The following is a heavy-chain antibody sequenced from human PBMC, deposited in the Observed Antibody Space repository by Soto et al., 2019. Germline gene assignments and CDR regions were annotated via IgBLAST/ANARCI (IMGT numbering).Heavy chain of an antibody. D-gene: IGHD6-13*01. CDR1: GFTFSSYD. CDR2: IGTAGDT. J-gene: IGHJ6*02. Sequence: GGALRLSCAASGFTFSSYDMHWVRQATGKGLEWVSAIGTAGDTYYPGSVKGRFTISRENAKNSLYLQMNSLRAGDTAVYYCARVIAAAGKSYYYGMDVWGQGTTVTVSS. V-gene: IGHV3-13*01. CDR3: ARVIAAAGKSYYYGMDV.